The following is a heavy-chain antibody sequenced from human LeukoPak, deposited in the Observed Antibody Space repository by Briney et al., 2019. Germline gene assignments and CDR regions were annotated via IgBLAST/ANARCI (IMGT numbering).Heavy chain of an antibody. V-gene: IGHV3-23*01. CDR3: ARVARVDTSTDY. D-gene: IGHD5-18*01. CDR1: GFTFSSYA. Sequence: PGGSLRLSCATSGFTFSSYAMSWVRQAPGKGLEWVSAINGGGGYTYYADSVKGRFTISRDNAKNSLYLQMNSLRAEDTAVYYCARVARVDTSTDYWGQGTLVTVSS. J-gene: IGHJ4*02. CDR2: INGGGGYT.